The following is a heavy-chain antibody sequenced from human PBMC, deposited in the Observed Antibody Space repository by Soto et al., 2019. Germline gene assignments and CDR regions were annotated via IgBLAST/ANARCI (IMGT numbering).Heavy chain of an antibody. D-gene: IGHD3-3*01. J-gene: IGHJ6*02. V-gene: IGHV1-46*01. CDR1: GYTFTSYY. CDR3: ARVGVTSWSGFIGTDV. CDR2: INPSGGST. Sequence: GASVKVSCKASGYTFTSYYMHWVRQAPGQGLEWMGIINPSGGSTSYAQKFQGRVTMTRDTSTSTVYMELSSLRSEDTAVYYCARVGVTSWSGFIGTDVWGQGTTVTVSS.